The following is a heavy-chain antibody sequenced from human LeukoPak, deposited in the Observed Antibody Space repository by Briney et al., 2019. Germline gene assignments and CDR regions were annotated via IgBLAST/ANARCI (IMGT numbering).Heavy chain of an antibody. Sequence: SETLSLTCAVYGGSFSGYYWSWIRQPPGKGLEWIGEINHSGSTNYNPSLKSRVTISVDTSKNRFSLKLSSVTAADTAVYYCASRGIAAAGSDYWGQGTLVTVSS. CDR1: GGSFSGYY. V-gene: IGHV4-34*01. CDR3: ASRGIAAAGSDY. CDR2: INHSGST. J-gene: IGHJ4*02. D-gene: IGHD6-13*01.